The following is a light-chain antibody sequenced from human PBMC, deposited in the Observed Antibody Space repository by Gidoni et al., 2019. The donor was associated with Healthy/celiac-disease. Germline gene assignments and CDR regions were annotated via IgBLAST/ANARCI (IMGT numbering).Light chain of an antibody. V-gene: IGKV3-11*01. J-gene: IGKJ5*01. CDR3: QQRSNWPPIT. CDR1: QSVSRY. Sequence: DIVLTQSPATLSLSPGERATLSCRASQSVSRYLAWYQQKPGQAPRLLIYDASNRATGIPARFSGSGSGTDFTLTISSLEPEDFAVYYCQQRSNWPPITFGQXTRLEIK. CDR2: DAS.